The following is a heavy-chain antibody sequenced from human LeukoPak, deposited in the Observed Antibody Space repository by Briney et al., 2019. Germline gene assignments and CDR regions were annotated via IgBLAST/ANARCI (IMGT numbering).Heavy chain of an antibody. Sequence: SVKVSYKACGYSFTGYYMHWLRQAPGQPLERMGWSNPNSGGTNDAQKFQGWVTMTRDTYISTAYMELSRLRSDDTAVYYCARSSSGSDELDYWGQGTLVTVSS. J-gene: IGHJ4*02. CDR1: GYSFTGYY. CDR3: ARSSSGSDELDY. V-gene: IGHV1-2*04. D-gene: IGHD5-12*01. CDR2: SNPNSGGT.